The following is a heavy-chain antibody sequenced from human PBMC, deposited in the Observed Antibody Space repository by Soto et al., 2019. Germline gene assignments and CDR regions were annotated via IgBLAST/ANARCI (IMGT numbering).Heavy chain of an antibody. Sequence: ASVKVSCKASGYTFTSYDINWVRQATGQGLEWMGWMNPSNGDTGYAQKFQGRVTMTRNTSITTAYMELSSLRSEDTAVYYCATGNSHSGIYTGDSWGQGTLVTVSS. D-gene: IGHD1-26*01. V-gene: IGHV1-8*01. CDR3: ATGNSHSGIYTGDS. J-gene: IGHJ4*02. CDR1: GYTFTSYD. CDR2: MNPSNGDT.